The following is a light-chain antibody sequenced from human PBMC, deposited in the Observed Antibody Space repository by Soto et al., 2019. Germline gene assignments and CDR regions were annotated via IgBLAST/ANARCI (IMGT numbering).Light chain of an antibody. J-gene: IGKJ2*01. V-gene: IGKV3-20*01. Sequence: EIVLTQSPGTLSLSPGERATLSCRASQSVSSSYLAWYQQKPGQAPRLLIYGASSRATGIPDRFSGSGSGTDLTLTISRLETEEFAVYYCQQYGSSPLYTFGQGTKMEIK. CDR1: QSVSSSY. CDR3: QQYGSSPLYT. CDR2: GAS.